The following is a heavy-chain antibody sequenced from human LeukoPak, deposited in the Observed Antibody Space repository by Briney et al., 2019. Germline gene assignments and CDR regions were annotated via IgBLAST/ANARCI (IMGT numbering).Heavy chain of an antibody. J-gene: IGHJ5*02. CDR2: VYHSGST. V-gene: IGHV4-4*02. CDR3: ARAFRGWSWFAP. D-gene: IGHD2-15*01. CDR1: GDSISSSNW. Sequence: SETLSLTCAVSGDSISSSNWWNWVRQPPGKGLEWIGEVYHSGSTNYNPSLKSRVTISVDKSKNQFSLKLSSVTAADTAVYYCARAFRGWSWFAPWGRGTLVAVSS.